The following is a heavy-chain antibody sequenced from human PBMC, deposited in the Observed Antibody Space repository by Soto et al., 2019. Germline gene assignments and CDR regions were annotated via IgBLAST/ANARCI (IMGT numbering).Heavy chain of an antibody. CDR1: GGSVSSGSYY. CDR2: IYYSGST. V-gene: IGHV4-61*01. J-gene: IGHJ4*02. D-gene: IGHD5-18*01. CDR3: ARSLRGYSYCHRNILIGY. Sequence: PSETLSLTCTVSGGSVSSGSYYWSWIRQPPGKGLEWIGYIYYSGSTNYNPSLKSRVTISVDTSKNQFSLKLSSVTAADTAVYYCARSLRGYSYCHRNILIGYWGQGTLVTVSS.